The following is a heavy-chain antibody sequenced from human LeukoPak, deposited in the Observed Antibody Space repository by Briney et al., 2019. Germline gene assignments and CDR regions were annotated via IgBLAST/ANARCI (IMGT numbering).Heavy chain of an antibody. CDR3: ARGSSSSSLIDY. D-gene: IGHD6-13*01. V-gene: IGHV6-1*01. CDR2: TYYNSKWYT. J-gene: IGHJ4*02. CDR1: GDSVSTSSNA. Sequence: SQTLSLTCAISGDSVSTSSNAWYWIRQSPSRGLEWLGRTYYNSKWYTDYAVSVSGRTTINPDTSRNQLSLQLSFVTPEDTAVYYCARGSSSSSLIDYWGQGTLVTVSS.